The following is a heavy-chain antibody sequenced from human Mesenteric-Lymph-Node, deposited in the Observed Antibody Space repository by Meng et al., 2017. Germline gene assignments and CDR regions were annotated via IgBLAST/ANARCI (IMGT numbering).Heavy chain of an antibody. J-gene: IGHJ4*02. V-gene: IGHV4-34*01. CDR3: ATGYSSGWHLFDY. CDR1: GGSFSGYY. D-gene: IGHD6-19*01. CDR2: INHSGST. Sequence: SQTLSLTCAVYGGSFSGYYWSWIRQPPGKGLEWIGEINHSGSTNYNPSLKSRVTISVDTSKNQFSLKLSSVTAADTAVYYCATGYSSGWHLFDYWGQGTLVTVSS.